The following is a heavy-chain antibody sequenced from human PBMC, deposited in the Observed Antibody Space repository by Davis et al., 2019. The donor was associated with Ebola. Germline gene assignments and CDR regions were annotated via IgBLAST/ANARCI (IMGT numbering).Heavy chain of an antibody. J-gene: IGHJ6*02. CDR2: GTSADT. V-gene: IGHV3-23*01. D-gene: IGHD5-12*01. Sequence: GGSLRLSCSASGFIFSTYVMSWVRQAPGKGLEWVSTYGTSADTYYADSVKGRFTISRDNSKNTLYLQMNGLRVEDTAIYYCAKDGYDYDYYYGMDVWGQGTTVTVSS. CDR1: GFIFSTYV. CDR3: AKDGYDYDYYYGMDV.